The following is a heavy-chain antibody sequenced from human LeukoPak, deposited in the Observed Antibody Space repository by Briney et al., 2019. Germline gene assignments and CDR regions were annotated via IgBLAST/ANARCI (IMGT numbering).Heavy chain of an antibody. J-gene: IGHJ1*01. D-gene: IGHD2-15*01. CDR3: AKAGCGDGSCYYAEYFQH. V-gene: IGHV3-53*01. Sequence: GGSLRLSCAASGFTVSSDFMNWVRQAPGKGLEWVSVIYTGDSTYYADSVKGRFTISRDNSKSTLYLQMNSLRAEDTAVYYCAKAGCGDGSCYYAEYFQHWGQGTLVTVPS. CDR2: IYTGDST. CDR1: GFTVSSDF.